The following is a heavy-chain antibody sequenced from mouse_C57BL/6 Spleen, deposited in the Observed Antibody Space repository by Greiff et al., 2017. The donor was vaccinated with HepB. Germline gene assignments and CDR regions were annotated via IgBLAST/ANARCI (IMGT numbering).Heavy chain of an antibody. CDR3: ARSGNYYDYDGLGY. D-gene: IGHD2-4*01. V-gene: IGHV1-55*01. Sequence: QVQLQQPGAELVKPGASVKMSCKASGYTFTSYWITWVKQRPGQGLEWIGDIYPGSGSTNYNEKFKSKTTLTVDTSSSAAYMQRSSLTSEDSAVYYCARSGNYYDYDGLGYWGQGTTLTVSS. CDR2: IYPGSGST. CDR1: GYTFTSYW. J-gene: IGHJ2*01.